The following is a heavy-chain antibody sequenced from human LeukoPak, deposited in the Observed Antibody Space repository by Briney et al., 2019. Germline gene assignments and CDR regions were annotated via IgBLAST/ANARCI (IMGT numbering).Heavy chain of an antibody. CDR3: SKVSWANYFDY. CDR2: ISGSGGNT. J-gene: IGHJ4*02. CDR1: GFTFSSYA. D-gene: IGHD6-13*01. Sequence: GGSLRLSCAASGFTFSSYAMSWVRQAPGKGLEWVSTISGSGGNTYHADSVRGRFTISRDNSKNTLYLHMNSLRAEDTAISYCSKVSWANYFDYWGQESLVTVSS. V-gene: IGHV3-23*01.